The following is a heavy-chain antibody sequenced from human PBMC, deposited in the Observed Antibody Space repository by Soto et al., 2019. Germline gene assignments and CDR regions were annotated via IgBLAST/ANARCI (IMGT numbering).Heavy chain of an antibody. D-gene: IGHD1-1*01. CDR2: IDPSDSYT. CDR3: ARLGYGYYFDY. J-gene: IGHJ4*02. V-gene: IGHV5-10-1*01. CDR1: GYRFTNSW. Sequence: GESLKISCKGSGYRFTNSWITWVRQMPGKGLEWMGRIDPSDSYTNYSPSFQGHVTISVDKSISTAYLQWSSLKASDTAIYYCARLGYGYYFDYWVQGTLVTVSS.